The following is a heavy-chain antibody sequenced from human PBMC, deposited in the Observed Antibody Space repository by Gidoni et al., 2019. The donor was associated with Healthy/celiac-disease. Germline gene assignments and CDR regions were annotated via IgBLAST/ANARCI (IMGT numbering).Heavy chain of an antibody. CDR2: ISSSSSYI. Sequence: EVQLVESGGGLVKPGGSLRLSCAASGFTFSSYSMNWVRQAPGKGLEWVSSISSSSSYIYYADSVKGRFTISRDNAKNSLYLQMNSLRAEDTAVYYCARKKWELPIWAFDIWGQGTMVTVSS. CDR1: GFTFSSYS. J-gene: IGHJ3*02. V-gene: IGHV3-21*01. D-gene: IGHD1-26*01. CDR3: ARKKWELPIWAFDI.